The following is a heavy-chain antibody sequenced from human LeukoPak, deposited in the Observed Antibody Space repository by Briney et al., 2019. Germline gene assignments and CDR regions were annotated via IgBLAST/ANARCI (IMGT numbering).Heavy chain of an antibody. D-gene: IGHD3-22*01. V-gene: IGHV3-74*01. CDR3: ARAPSEIGGYYPECFPH. Sequence: GGSLRLSCAAAGFTLSSYWMHWGGQAPGKGLVWVSRIKSDGRTNYADSVKGRFTISRDNAKNTVSLQMNSLRAEDTGVYYCARAPSEIGGYYPECFPHWGEGTLVIVSS. J-gene: IGHJ1*01. CDR2: IKSDGRT. CDR1: GFTLSSYW.